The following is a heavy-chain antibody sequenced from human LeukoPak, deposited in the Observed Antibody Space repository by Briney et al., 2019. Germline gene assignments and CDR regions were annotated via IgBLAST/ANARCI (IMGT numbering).Heavy chain of an antibody. CDR2: IYTSGST. CDR1: GGSISSGGYY. CDR3: ARGYYYDSSGYPNDAFDI. V-gene: IGHV4-61*02. Sequence: SETLSLTCTVSGGSISSGGYYWSWIRQPAGKGLEWIGRIYTSGSTNYNPSLKSRVTMSVDTSKNQFSLKLSSVTAADTAVYYCARGYYYDSSGYPNDAFDIWGQGTMVTVSS. J-gene: IGHJ3*02. D-gene: IGHD3-22*01.